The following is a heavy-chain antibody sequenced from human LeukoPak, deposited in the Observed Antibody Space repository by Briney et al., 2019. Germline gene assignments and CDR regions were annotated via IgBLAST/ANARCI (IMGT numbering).Heavy chain of an antibody. J-gene: IGHJ1*01. Sequence: GASVKVSCKVSGYTLTELSMHWVRQAPGKGLEWMGGFDPEDGGTIYAQKFQGRVTMTEDTSTDTAYMELSSLRSEDTAVYYCATVGSGWYLYFQHWGQGTLVTVSS. CDR2: FDPEDGGT. D-gene: IGHD6-19*01. CDR3: ATVGSGWYLYFQH. V-gene: IGHV1-24*01. CDR1: GYTLTELS.